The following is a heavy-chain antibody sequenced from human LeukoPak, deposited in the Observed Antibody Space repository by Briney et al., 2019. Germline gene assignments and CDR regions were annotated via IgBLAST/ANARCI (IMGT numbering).Heavy chain of an antibody. CDR1: GYTFSSYA. D-gene: IGHD5-12*01. V-gene: IGHV3-23*01. CDR2: ISGSCGST. Sequence: GGSLRLSCAASGYTFSSYAMSWVRQAPGKGLEWVSGISGSCGSTYYADSVKGRFTISRDNSKNTLYLQMNSLRAEDTAVYYCAKGRDGYNADFDYWGQGTLVTVSP. CDR3: AKGRDGYNADFDY. J-gene: IGHJ4*02.